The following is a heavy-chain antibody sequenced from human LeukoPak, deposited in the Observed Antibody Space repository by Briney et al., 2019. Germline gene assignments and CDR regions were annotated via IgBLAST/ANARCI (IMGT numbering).Heavy chain of an antibody. CDR2: MNPNSGNT. Sequence: ASVKVSCKASGYTFTSYGISWVRQAPGQGLEWMGWMNPNSGNTGYAQKFQGRVTMTRNTSISTAYMELSSLRSEDTAVYYCARASGSYNDFDYWGQGTLVTVSS. J-gene: IGHJ4*02. V-gene: IGHV1-8*02. CDR1: GYTFTSYG. CDR3: ARASGSYNDFDY. D-gene: IGHD1-26*01.